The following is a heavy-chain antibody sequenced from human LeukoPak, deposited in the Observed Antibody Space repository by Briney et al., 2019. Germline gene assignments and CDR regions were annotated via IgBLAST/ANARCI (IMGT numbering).Heavy chain of an antibody. CDR1: GFTFSSYA. D-gene: IGHD2-2*01. Sequence: PGGSLRLSCAASGFTFSSYAMHWVRQAPGKGLEWVAVIKYDGSNKYYADSVKGRFTISRDNSKNTLYLQMNSLRAEDTAVYYCARDRYCSSTSCQPGDYWGQGTLVTVSS. CDR3: ARDRYCSSTSCQPGDY. J-gene: IGHJ4*02. CDR2: IKYDGSNK. V-gene: IGHV3-30-3*01.